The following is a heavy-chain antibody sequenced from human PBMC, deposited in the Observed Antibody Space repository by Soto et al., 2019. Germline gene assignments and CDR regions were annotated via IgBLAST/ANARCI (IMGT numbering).Heavy chain of an antibody. Sequence: GGSLRLSCAASGFTFSSYGMHWVRQAPGKGLEWVAVISYDGSNKYYADSVKGRFTISRDNSKNTLYLQMNSLRAEDTAVYYCAKDPPDFWSTRSSFDYWGQGTLVTVSS. CDR3: AKDPPDFWSTRSSFDY. J-gene: IGHJ4*02. V-gene: IGHV3-30*18. CDR1: GFTFSSYG. CDR2: ISYDGSNK. D-gene: IGHD3-3*01.